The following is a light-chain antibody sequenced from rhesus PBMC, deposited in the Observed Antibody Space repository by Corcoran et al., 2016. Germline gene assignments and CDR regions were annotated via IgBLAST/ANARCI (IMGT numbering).Light chain of an antibody. CDR3: SSYAGSNTFI. CDR2: EVS. V-gene: IGLV2-32*02. J-gene: IGLJ1*01. CDR1: SSDIGGYNY. Sequence: QAALTQPRSVSGSPGQSVTISCTGTSSDIGGYNYVSWYQQHPGTAPKVMISEVSKRPSGVSDRFSGSKSGDTASLTISGRQAEDEGDYYCSSYAGSNTFIFGSGTRLTVL.